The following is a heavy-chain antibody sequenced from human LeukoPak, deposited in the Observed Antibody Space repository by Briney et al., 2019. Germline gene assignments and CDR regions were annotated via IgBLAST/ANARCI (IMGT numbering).Heavy chain of an antibody. Sequence: PGGFLRLSCTASGFTFSGYGMNWVRQAPGKGLEWVSGIAGRGEHMFYAGSVKGRFTISRDNSKNTLYLQMNSLRAEDTAVYYCAKDRRLAAFDYGGRGTLVTVSS. CDR2: IAGRGEHM. CDR3: AKDRRLAAFDY. D-gene: IGHD6-25*01. CDR1: GFTFSGYG. J-gene: IGHJ4*02. V-gene: IGHV3-23*01.